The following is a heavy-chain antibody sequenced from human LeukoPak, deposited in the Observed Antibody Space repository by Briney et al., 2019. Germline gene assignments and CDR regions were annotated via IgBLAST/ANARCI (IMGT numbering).Heavy chain of an antibody. J-gene: IGHJ6*02. CDR1: GLSSSSFA. CDR3: AKASGSYYDPGGYYGMDV. V-gene: IGHV3-30-3*01. D-gene: IGHD1-26*01. CDR2: IYYNGSNK. Sequence: GGSLGLSCAASGLSSSSFAMHWAPRAPGKGREWGAVIYYNGSNKYYADSVKGRFTISRDNSKNTLYLQMNSLRAEDTAEYYCAKASGSYYDPGGYYGMDVWGQGTTVTVSS.